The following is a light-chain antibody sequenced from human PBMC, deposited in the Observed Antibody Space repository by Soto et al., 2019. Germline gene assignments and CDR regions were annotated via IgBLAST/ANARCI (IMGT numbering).Light chain of an antibody. CDR3: QQYGSSPIT. Sequence: TVMTQSPATLSVSPGESVTLSCRASQSISTNLAWYQRKPGQAPRLLINGASTRATGIPARFSGSGSGTDFTLTISRLEPEDFALYYCQQYGSSPITFGQGTRLEIK. CDR2: GAS. V-gene: IGKV3-15*01. CDR1: QSISTN. J-gene: IGKJ5*01.